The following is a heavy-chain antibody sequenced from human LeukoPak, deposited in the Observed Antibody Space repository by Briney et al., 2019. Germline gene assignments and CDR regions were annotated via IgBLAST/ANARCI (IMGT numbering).Heavy chain of an antibody. Sequence: GRSLRLSCAASGFTFSSYGMHWVRQAPGKGLEWVAVIWYDGSNKYYADSVKGRFTISRDNSKNTLYLQMNSPRAEDTAVYYCARAYSSLDAFDIWGQGTMVTVSS. CDR1: GFTFSSYG. V-gene: IGHV3-33*01. CDR3: ARAYSSLDAFDI. CDR2: IWYDGSNK. D-gene: IGHD6-13*01. J-gene: IGHJ3*02.